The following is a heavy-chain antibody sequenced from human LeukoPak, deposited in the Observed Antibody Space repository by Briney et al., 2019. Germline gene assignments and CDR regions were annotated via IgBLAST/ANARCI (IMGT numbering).Heavy chain of an antibody. CDR2: INPNSGGT. CDR3: ARGIAVAGTSIDY. V-gene: IGHV1-2*02. D-gene: IGHD6-19*01. Sequence: GASVKVSCKASGYAFTDYHISWVRQAPGQGLEWMGWINPNSGGTNYAQKFQGRVTMTRDTSISTAYMELSRLRSDDTAVYYCARGIAVAGTSIDYWGQGTLVTVSS. J-gene: IGHJ4*02. CDR1: GYAFTDYH.